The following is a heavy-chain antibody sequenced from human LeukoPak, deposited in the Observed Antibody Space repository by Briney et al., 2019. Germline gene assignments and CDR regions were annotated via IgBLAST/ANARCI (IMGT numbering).Heavy chain of an antibody. J-gene: IGHJ4*02. D-gene: IGHD3-10*01. CDR3: AKEFGY. V-gene: IGHV4-4*07. Sequence: SETLSLTCTVSGGSLSGDYWSWIRQPAGKPLEWIGLIYNSGSTNYNPSLKSRVSMSVDTSKNQFSLKLSSVTAADTAIYYCAKEFGYWGQGTLVTVSS. CDR2: IYNSGST. CDR1: GGSLSGDY.